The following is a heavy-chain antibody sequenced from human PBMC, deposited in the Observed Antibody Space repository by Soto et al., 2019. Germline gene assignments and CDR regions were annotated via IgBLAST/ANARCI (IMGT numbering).Heavy chain of an antibody. V-gene: IGHV1-2*02. CDR3: AKDLTRQLAYWLDP. D-gene: IGHD6-6*01. CDR2: INAHSGGT. Sequence: ASVKVSCKASGFSFTGYYIHWLRQAPGQGLEWMGWINAHSGGTEYAQKFQGRVILTRDTSIATAYLTLTSLTSDDTALYYCAKDLTRQLAYWLDPWGQGTQVTVSS. J-gene: IGHJ5*02. CDR1: GFSFTGYY.